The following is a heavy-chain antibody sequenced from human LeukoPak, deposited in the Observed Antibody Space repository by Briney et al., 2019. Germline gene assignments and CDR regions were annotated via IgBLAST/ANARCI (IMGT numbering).Heavy chain of an antibody. CDR2: ISAYNGNT. CDR3: PRDVCACSGGGCYSEGTWFDP. D-gene: IGHD2-15*01. Sequence: GASEKVSCKASGYTFTSYGISWVRQDPGEGLEWMGLISAYNGNTNYAQKLQGRVTMTTDTSTSTAYKKLSSLRSDDTTAADTPRDVCACSGGGCYSEGTWFDPWGQGTLVTVSS. J-gene: IGHJ5*02. CDR1: GYTFTSYG. V-gene: IGHV1-18*01.